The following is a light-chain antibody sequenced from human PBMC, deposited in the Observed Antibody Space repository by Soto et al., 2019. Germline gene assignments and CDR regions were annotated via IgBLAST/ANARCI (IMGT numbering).Light chain of an antibody. Sequence: THAQITLSPSPLYIANSYCRASQSVSNYLAWYQQKPGQAPRLLISGASTRATGIPARFSGSGSGTEFTLTISSLQSEDFAVYYCQQYSSSPSFGQGTRLEIK. J-gene: IGKJ5*01. CDR3: QQYSSSPS. V-gene: IGKV3-15*01. CDR2: GAS. CDR1: QSVSNY.